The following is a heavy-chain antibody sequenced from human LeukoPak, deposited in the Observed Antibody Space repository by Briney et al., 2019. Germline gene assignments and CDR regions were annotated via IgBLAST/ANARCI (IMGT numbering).Heavy chain of an antibody. J-gene: IGHJ4*02. CDR3: AKELRRSPTYYFDY. CDR2: ISGSGADT. V-gene: IGHV3-23*01. CDR1: GFTSSNYA. Sequence: QPGGSLRISCGASGFTSSNYAMNWVRQAPGKGLEWVSAISGSGADTYYADSVKGRFTISRDNSKNTLYLQMNSLRAEDTAIYFCAKELRRSPTYYFDYWGQGTLVTVSS. D-gene: IGHD2-15*01.